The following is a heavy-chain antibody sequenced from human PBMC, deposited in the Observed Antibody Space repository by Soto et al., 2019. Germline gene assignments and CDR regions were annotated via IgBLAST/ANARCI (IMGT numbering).Heavy chain of an antibody. CDR3: ARGRGWYYDSSGYYSARNWFDP. Sequence: QVQLQQWGAGLLKPSETLSLTCAVYGGSFSGYYWSWIRQPPGKGLEWIGEINHSGSTNYNPSLKSRVTISVDTSKNQFSLKLSSVTVADTAVYYCARGRGWYYDSSGYYSARNWFDPWGQGTLVTVSS. CDR1: GGSFSGYY. CDR2: INHSGST. V-gene: IGHV4-34*01. D-gene: IGHD3-22*01. J-gene: IGHJ5*02.